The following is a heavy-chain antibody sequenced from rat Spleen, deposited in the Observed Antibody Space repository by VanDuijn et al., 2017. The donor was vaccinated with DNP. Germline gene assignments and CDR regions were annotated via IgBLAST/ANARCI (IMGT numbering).Heavy chain of an antibody. CDR1: GFTFSDYY. CDR2: ITYDGGGT. D-gene: IGHD1-11*01. Sequence: EVQLVESGGGLVQPGGSLKLSCAASGFTFSDYYMAWVRQAPTKGLEWVAYITYDGGGTYYRDSVKGRFTISRDNAKSTLYLQMDSLRSEETATYYCAKAGGYSPWYFDYWGQGVMVTVSS. V-gene: IGHV5-20*01. J-gene: IGHJ2*01. CDR3: AKAGGYSPWYFDY.